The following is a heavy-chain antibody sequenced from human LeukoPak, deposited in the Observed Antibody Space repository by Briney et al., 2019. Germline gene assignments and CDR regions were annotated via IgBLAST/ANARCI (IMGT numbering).Heavy chain of an antibody. CDR1: GFTVSSNY. Sequence: GGSLRLSCAASGFTVSSNYMSWVRQAPGKGLEWVSIIYSGDSTYYTDSVRGRFIISRDISKNTLYLQMNSLRAEDTAVYCCARVGDCGRASCYAIDYWGQGTLVTVSS. J-gene: IGHJ4*02. V-gene: IGHV3-66*01. CDR3: ARVGDCGRASCYAIDY. D-gene: IGHD2-2*01. CDR2: IYSGDST.